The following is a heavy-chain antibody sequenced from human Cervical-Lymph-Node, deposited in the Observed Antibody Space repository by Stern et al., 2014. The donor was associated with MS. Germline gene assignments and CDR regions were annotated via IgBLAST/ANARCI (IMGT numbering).Heavy chain of an antibody. V-gene: IGHV5-51*01. CDR2: IYPEDSDT. CDR1: GYRFTTYW. J-gene: IGHJ6*02. D-gene: IGHD2/OR15-2a*01. CDR3: ARQGDLSDGMNV. Sequence: EVQLVQSGAEVKKPGESLKISCKGSGYRFTTYWIGWVRQMPGKGLEWMGIIYPEDSDTKYSPSFQGQGSISVDKSTNTAYLQWSSLKATDTAIYYCARQGDLSDGMNVWGQGTTVTVSS.